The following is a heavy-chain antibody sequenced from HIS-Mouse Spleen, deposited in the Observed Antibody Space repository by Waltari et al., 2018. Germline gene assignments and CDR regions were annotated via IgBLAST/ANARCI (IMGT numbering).Heavy chain of an antibody. V-gene: IGHV1-2*02. J-gene: IGHJ5*02. CDR2: INPNSGGT. CDR1: GYTFTGSY. D-gene: IGHD6-25*01. CDR3: ARNRAATGWFDP. Sequence: QVQLVQSGAEVKKPGASGKVPCKASGYTFTGSYIHWVRQAPGQGLEWMGWINPNSGGTNYAQKFQGRVTMTRDTSISTAYMELSRLRSDDTAVYYCARNRAATGWFDPWGQGTLVTVSS.